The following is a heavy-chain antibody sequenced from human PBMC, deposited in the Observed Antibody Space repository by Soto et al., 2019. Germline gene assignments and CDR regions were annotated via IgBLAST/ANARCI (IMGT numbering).Heavy chain of an antibody. D-gene: IGHD3-3*01. CDR1: GGSFSGYF. Sequence: SETLALTCAVYGGSFSGYFGGWIRQPPGKWLELIGEINHSGSTNYNPSLKSRVTISVDTSKNQFSLKLSSVTAADTAVYYCARVGMNYAFWSGYYSNWFDPRGQGPLVTCSS. J-gene: IGHJ5*02. CDR2: INHSGST. V-gene: IGHV4-34*01. CDR3: ARVGMNYAFWSGYYSNWFDP.